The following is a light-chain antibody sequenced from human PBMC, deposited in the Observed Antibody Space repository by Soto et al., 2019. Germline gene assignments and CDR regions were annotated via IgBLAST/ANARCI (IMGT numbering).Light chain of an antibody. Sequence: QSELTQPPSVSGAPGQRVTLSCTGITSNLGAGYHVHWYQKLPGMAPKLLIFGNSNRPSGVPDRISGSKSGTSASRAIIGLQPEDEADYYCQSYDSSLRGAVFGGGTKLTVL. CDR3: QSYDSSLRGAV. CDR2: GNS. V-gene: IGLV1-40*01. J-gene: IGLJ3*02. CDR1: TSNLGAGYH.